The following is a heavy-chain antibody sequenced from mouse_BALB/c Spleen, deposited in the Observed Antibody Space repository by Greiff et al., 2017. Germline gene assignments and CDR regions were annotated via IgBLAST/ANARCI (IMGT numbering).Heavy chain of an antibody. CDR1: GYTFTSYV. V-gene: IGHV1-14*01. J-gene: IGHJ2*01. CDR2: INPYNDGT. D-gene: IGHD2-1*01. CDR3: ARPQIYYGNYFDY. Sequence: VQLQQSGPELVKPGASVKMSCKASGYTFTSYVMHWVKQKPGQGLEWIGYINPYNDGTKYNEKFKGKATLTSDKSSSTAYMELSSLTSEDSAVYYCARPQIYYGNYFDYWGQGTTLTVSS.